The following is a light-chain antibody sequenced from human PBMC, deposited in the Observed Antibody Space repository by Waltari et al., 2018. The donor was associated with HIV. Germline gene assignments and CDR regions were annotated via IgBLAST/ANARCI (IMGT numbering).Light chain of an antibody. V-gene: IGLV3-1*01. CDR2: QDD. J-gene: IGLJ2*01. Sequence: SHELTQPPSVSLSPGQPASITCSGEYLGAKSASWYQQQPGLSPVLVHYQDDKRPSGIAGRFSGSNSVNKATLTITGTQAMDEADYYCQAWDSSTVLFGGGTKLTVL. CDR3: QAWDSSTVL. CDR1: YLGAKS.